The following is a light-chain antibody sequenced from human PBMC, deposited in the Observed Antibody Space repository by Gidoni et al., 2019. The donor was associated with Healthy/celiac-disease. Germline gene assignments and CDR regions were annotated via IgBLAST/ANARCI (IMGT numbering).Light chain of an antibody. CDR2: GAS. J-gene: IGKJ5*01. V-gene: IGKV3-20*01. CDR1: QSVSSSY. Sequence: EIVLTQSPGTLSFAPGESATLSCRASQSVSSSYLAWYQQKPGQAPRLLIYGASSRPTGIPDRFSGSGSGTDFTLTISRLEPEDFEVYYCQQYGSSFGQGTRLEIK. CDR3: QQYGSS.